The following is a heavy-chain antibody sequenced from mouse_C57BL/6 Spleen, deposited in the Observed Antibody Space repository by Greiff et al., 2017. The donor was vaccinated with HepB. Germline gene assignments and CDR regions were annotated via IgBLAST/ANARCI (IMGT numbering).Heavy chain of an antibody. CDR1: GFTFSDYY. CDR3: ARQRTGNYAMDY. J-gene: IGHJ4*01. V-gene: IGHV5-12*01. CDR2: ISNGGGST. Sequence: EVKLMESGGGLVQPGGSLKLSCAASGFTFSDYYMYWVRQTPEKRLEWVAYISNGGGSTYYPDTVKGRFTISRDNAKNTLYLQMSRLKSEDTAMYYCARQRTGNYAMDYWGQGTSVTVSS. D-gene: IGHD4-1*01.